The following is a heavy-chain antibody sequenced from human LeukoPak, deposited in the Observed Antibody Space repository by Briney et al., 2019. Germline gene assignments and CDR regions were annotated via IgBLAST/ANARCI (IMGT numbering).Heavy chain of an antibody. CDR2: IYSGGST. CDR3: ARERYCSSTSCPNWFDP. CDR1: GFTVSSNY. J-gene: IGHJ5*02. V-gene: IGHV3-66*01. Sequence: GGSLRLSCAASGFTVSSNYMSWVRQAPGEGLEWVSVIYSGGSTYYADSVKGRFTISRDNSKNTLYLQMNSLRAEDTAVYYCARERYCSSTSCPNWFDPWGQGTLVTVSS. D-gene: IGHD2-2*01.